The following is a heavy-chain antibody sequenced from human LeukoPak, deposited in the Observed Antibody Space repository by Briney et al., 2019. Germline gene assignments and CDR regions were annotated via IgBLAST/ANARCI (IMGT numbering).Heavy chain of an antibody. D-gene: IGHD6-19*01. J-gene: IGHJ4*02. CDR2: IYYTGAT. Sequence: SETLSLTCTASGGSISSYYWTWIRQPPGKGLEWIGYIYYTGATSYNPSLKSRVTISVDTSKKQFSLKLTSVTAADTAVYYCARYGGSGWVIDNWGQGTLVTVSS. CDR3: ARYGGSGWVIDN. V-gene: IGHV4-59*08. CDR1: GGSISSYY.